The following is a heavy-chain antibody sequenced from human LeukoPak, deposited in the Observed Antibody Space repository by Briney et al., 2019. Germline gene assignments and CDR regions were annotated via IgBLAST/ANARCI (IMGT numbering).Heavy chain of an antibody. D-gene: IGHD3-22*01. J-gene: IGHJ6*03. CDR3: AKTDYDSSGYDRFYYYYMDV. CDR1: GFTFRSYS. Sequence: PGGSLRLSCAASGFTFRSYSMNWVRQAPGKGLEWVSYIRSSSSTIYYADSVRGRFTISRDNAKNSLYLQMNSLSAEDTAVYYCAKTDYDSSGYDRFYYYYMDVWGKGTTVTVSS. V-gene: IGHV3-48*01. CDR2: IRSSSSTI.